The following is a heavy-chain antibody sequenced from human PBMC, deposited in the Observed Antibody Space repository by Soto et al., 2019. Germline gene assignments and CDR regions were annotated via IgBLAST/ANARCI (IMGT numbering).Heavy chain of an antibody. CDR1: GFSLSTTGEG. D-gene: IGHD3-3*01. CDR3: AHRRVGDTSRDYNGLDV. V-gene: IGHV2-5*01. J-gene: IGHJ6*02. CDR2: VHWNDDK. Sequence: QITLKEAGPTLVKPTQTLTLTCTFSGFSLSTTGEGVFWIRQPPGKAPERLALVHWNDDKRYSTSLRPRLTIRKDTSRNQVVLSLTNLDPIHTGTYYCAHRRVGDTSRDYNGLDVWGQGTTVIVS.